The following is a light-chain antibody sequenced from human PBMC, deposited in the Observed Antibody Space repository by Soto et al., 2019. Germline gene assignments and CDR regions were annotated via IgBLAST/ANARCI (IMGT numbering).Light chain of an antibody. CDR3: QAYDYSLTAFV. CDR1: SSDVGAYNY. J-gene: IGLJ3*02. Sequence: QSALTQPASVSGSPGQSITISCTGTSSDVGAYNYVSWYQHHPGKAPKLMISDVSNRPSGVSNRFSGSKSGNTASLTISGLQAKDEADYYCQAYDYSLTAFVFGGGTKLTVL. CDR2: DVS. V-gene: IGLV2-14*01.